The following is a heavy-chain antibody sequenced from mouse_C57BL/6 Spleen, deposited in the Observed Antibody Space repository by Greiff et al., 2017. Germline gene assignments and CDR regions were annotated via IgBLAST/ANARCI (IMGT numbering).Heavy chain of an antibody. CDR1: GYSITSGYY. CDR2: ISYDGSN. D-gene: IGHD1-1*01. CDR3: ARGNYGSSYGYFDV. Sequence: DVQLQESGPGLVKPSQSLSLTCSVTGYSITSGYYWNWIRQFPGNKLEWMGYISYDGSNNYNSSLKNRISITRDTSKNQFFLKLNAVTTEDTATYYCARGNYGSSYGYFDVWGTGTTVTVSS. V-gene: IGHV3-6*01. J-gene: IGHJ1*03.